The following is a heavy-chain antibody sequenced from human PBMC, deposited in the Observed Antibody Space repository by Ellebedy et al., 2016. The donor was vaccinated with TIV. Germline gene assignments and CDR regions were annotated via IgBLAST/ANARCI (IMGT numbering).Heavy chain of an antibody. CDR2: IKHSRIT. D-gene: IGHD6-19*01. V-gene: IGHV4-34*01. J-gene: IGHJ4*02. Sequence: MPSETLSLTCAVSGGSFSGYYWSWIRQPPGKGLEWIGEIKHSRITNYNPSLKSRVTISVDTSKNQLSLKLSYVTAADTAVYYCARWVAVAATYCDYWGQGTLVTVSS. CDR3: ARWVAVAATYCDY. CDR1: GGSFSGYY.